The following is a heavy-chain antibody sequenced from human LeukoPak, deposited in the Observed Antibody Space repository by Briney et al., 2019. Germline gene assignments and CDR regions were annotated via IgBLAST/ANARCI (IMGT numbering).Heavy chain of an antibody. CDR3: ARGLNYGGSDYYFDS. V-gene: IGHV4-39*07. CDR2: IYYSGST. Sequence: SETLSLTCTVSGGSISSSSYYWGWVRQPPGKGLEWIGSIYYSGSTYYNPSLKSRVTISVDTSKYQCSLRLSSVTAADTAVYYCARGLNYGGSDYYFDSWGPGTLVTVSS. J-gene: IGHJ4*02. CDR1: GGSISSSSYY. D-gene: IGHD2-21*01.